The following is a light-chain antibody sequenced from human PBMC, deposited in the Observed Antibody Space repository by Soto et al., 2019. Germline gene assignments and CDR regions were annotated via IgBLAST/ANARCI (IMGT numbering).Light chain of an antibody. CDR1: QSVSSSY. CDR3: QQYCSSPTWT. V-gene: IGKV3-20*01. CDR2: GAS. Sequence: EIVLTQSPGTLSLSPGERATLSCRASQSVSSSYLAWYQQKPGQAPRLLIYGASSRATGITDRFSGSGSGTDFTLTISRLEPEDFAVYYCQQYCSSPTWTFGQGTKVEIK. J-gene: IGKJ1*01.